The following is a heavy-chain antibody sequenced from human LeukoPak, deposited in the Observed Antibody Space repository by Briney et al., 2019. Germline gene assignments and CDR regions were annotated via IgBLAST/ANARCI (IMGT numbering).Heavy chain of an antibody. D-gene: IGHD5-18*01. CDR2: INSDGSST. J-gene: IGHJ3*02. V-gene: IGHV3-74*01. Sequence: GGSLRLSCAASGFTFSSYWMHWVRQAPGKGLVWVSRINSDGSSTSYADSVKGRFTISRDNAKNTLYLQMNSLRAEDTAVYYCARGGTRYSCGLDAFDIWGQGTMVTVSS. CDR3: ARGGTRYSCGLDAFDI. CDR1: GFTFSSYW.